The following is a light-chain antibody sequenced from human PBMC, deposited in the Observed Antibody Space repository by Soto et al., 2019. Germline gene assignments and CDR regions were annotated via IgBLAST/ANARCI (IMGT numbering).Light chain of an antibody. CDR2: VAS. CDR3: QQSYSTPPYT. Sequence: DIQMTQSPSSLSASVGDRVTITCRASQSIRSSLNWYQQKPGKAPKLLIYVASSLQSAVPSRFSGSGFGTHFALTISSLQPEDVATYYCQQSYSTPPYTFGQGTKLEIK. J-gene: IGKJ2*01. CDR1: QSIRSS. V-gene: IGKV1-39*01.